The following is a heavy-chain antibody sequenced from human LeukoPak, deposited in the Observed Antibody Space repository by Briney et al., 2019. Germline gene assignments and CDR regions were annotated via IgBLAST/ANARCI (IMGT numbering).Heavy chain of an antibody. CDR2: ISSSSSTI. Sequence: PGGSLRLSCAASGFTFNSYSMNWVRQAPGKGLEWVSYISSSSSTIYYADSVKGRFTISRDNAKNSLYLQINSLRAEDTAVYYCARTRITVTTRSWDYWGQGTLVTVSS. D-gene: IGHD4-17*01. CDR3: ARTRITVTTRSWDY. CDR1: GFTFNSYS. J-gene: IGHJ4*02. V-gene: IGHV3-48*04.